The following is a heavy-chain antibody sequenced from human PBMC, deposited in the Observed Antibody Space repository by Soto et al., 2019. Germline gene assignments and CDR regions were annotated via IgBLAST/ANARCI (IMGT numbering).Heavy chain of an antibody. CDR3: ARVERGTATTVVDAFDI. CDR2: MSHSGGT. CDR1: GGSVSSGSYY. Sequence: QVQLQQWGAGLLKPSETLSLTCAVYGGSVSSGSYYWSWIRQPPGKGLEGIGEMSHSGGTKFNPSLKSRVTISVDTSKNQFSLKMSFVTAADTALYYCARVERGTATTVVDAFDIWGPGTMVTVSS. V-gene: IGHV4-34*01. J-gene: IGHJ3*02. D-gene: IGHD1-1*01.